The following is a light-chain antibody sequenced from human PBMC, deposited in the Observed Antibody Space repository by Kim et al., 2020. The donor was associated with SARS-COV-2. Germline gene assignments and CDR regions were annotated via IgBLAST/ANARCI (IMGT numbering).Light chain of an antibody. V-gene: IGKV1-5*03. J-gene: IGKJ2*01. CDR3: QQYNSYSRT. CDR2: KAS. Sequence: DIQMTQSPSTLSAYVGDRVTITCRASQSVSVWLAWYQQKPGKAPKLLIYKASSLESGVPSRFSGSGSGTEFTLTTSSLQPDDFATYYCQQYNSYSRTFGQGTKLEI. CDR1: QSVSVW.